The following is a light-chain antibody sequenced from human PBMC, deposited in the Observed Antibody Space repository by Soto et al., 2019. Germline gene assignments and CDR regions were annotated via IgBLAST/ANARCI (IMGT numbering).Light chain of an antibody. Sequence: SQMTHSPCSLSAAVGDRVTITCRASQSMSSYLNWYQHKPANAPTMLLYAASTSQTGVTSTLSGSRSGTDFALPISSLQHDDFVTYYCQQNDSFPRTFGQGTKVDI. CDR2: AAS. CDR3: QQNDSFPRT. V-gene: IGKV1-39*01. CDR1: QSMSSY. J-gene: IGKJ1*01.